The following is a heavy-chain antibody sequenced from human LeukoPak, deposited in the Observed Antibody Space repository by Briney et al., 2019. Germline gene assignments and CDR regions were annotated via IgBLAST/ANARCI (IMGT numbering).Heavy chain of an antibody. Sequence: GGSLRLSCAASGLTFSSYSMNWVRQAPGQGLEWVSSISSSSSYIYYADTVKGRFTISRDNAKNSLYLQMNSLRAEDTAVYYCAVTFRRGIQLWLLDYWGQGTLVTVSS. CDR3: AVTFRRGIQLWLLDY. J-gene: IGHJ4*02. D-gene: IGHD5-18*01. CDR1: GLTFSSYS. CDR2: ISSSSSYI. V-gene: IGHV3-21*01.